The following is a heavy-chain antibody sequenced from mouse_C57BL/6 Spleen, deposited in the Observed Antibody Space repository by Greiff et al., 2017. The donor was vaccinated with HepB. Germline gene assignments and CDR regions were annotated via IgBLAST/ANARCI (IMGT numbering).Heavy chain of an antibody. CDR2: INPNYGTT. CDR1: GYSFTDYN. Sequence: VQLQQSGPELVKPGASVKISCKASGYSFTDYNMNWVKQSNGKSLEWIGVINPNYGTTSYNQKLKGKATLTVDQSSSTAYMQLNSLTSEDSAVYYCASPPNWDRYYYAMDYWGQGTSVTVSS. CDR3: ASPPNWDRYYYAMDY. D-gene: IGHD4-1*01. J-gene: IGHJ4*01. V-gene: IGHV1-39*01.